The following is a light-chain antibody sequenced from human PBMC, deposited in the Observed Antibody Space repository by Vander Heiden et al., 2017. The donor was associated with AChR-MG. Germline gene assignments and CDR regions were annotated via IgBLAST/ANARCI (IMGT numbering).Light chain of an antibody. V-gene: IGLV1-40*01. CDR2: GNT. CDR3: QSYDSSLSAVV. J-gene: IGLJ2*01. CDR1: SPNIGSGYD. Sequence: QSVLTPPPSAAAAPGQRVTNFCPGSSPNIGSGYDVHWYQPVPGTAPKLLIYGNTNRPPGVPARLPVTTSGTSASLAITGLQAEDEADYYCQSYDSSLSAVVFGGGTKLSVL.